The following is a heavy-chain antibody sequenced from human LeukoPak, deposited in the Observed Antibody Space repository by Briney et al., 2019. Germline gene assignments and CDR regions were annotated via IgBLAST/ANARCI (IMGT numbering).Heavy chain of an antibody. D-gene: IGHD5/OR15-5a*01. CDR1: GFTFSSYA. CDR2: ISSNGGST. CDR3: ARGSGVLGY. J-gene: IGHJ4*02. V-gene: IGHV3-64*01. Sequence: PGGSLRLSCAASGFTFSSYAMHWVRQAPGKGLEYVSAISSNGGSTYYANSVKGRFTISRDNSKNTLYLQMGSLRAEDMAVYYCARGSGVLGYWGQGTLVTVSS.